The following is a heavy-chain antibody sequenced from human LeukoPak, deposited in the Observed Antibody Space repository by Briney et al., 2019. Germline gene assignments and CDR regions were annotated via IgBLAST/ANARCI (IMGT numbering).Heavy chain of an antibody. V-gene: IGHV4-4*07. D-gene: IGHD4-23*01. CDR2: FYTSGST. CDR1: GGSISGYY. Sequence: SETLSLTCTVSGGSISGYYWNWIRQPAGKGLEWIGRFYTSGSTSYNPSLKSRVTMSVDTSKNQFSLNLSSVTAADTAVYYCARYRPGTTGVFDYWGQGTLVTVSS. CDR3: ARYRPGTTGVFDY. J-gene: IGHJ4*02.